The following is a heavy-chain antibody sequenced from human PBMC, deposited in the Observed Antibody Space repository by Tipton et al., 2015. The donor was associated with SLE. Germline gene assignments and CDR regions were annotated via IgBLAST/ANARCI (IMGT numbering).Heavy chain of an antibody. CDR2: ISSSRTYI. D-gene: IGHD6-13*01. J-gene: IGHJ3*02. V-gene: IGHV3-21*01. CDR1: GFTFSSYS. CDR3: ARDRVAAPGEDAFDI. Sequence: VQLVPSGGGLVKPGGSLRLSCAASGFTFSSYSMNWVRQAPGKGLEWVSSISSSRTYIYYADSVKGRFTISRDNAKNSLYLQMNSLRAEDTAVYYCARDRVAAPGEDAFDIWGQGTMVTVSS.